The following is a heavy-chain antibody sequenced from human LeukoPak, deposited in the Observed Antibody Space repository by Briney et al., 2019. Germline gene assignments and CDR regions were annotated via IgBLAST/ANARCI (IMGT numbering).Heavy chain of an antibody. Sequence: GGSLRLSCATSGVTFSTSAMQWGRQAPGKGLEWVTLLSYDGTSKFYADSVKGRFTLSRNDSKSTLYLQMNSLRPEDTAVYYCTTNWGMEVWGQGTMVTVSS. J-gene: IGHJ6*02. CDR1: GVTFSTSA. CDR2: LSYDGTSK. V-gene: IGHV3-30*14. CDR3: TTNWGMEV.